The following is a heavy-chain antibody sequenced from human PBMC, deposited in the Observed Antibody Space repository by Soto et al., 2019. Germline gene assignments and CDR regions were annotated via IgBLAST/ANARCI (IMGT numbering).Heavy chain of an antibody. CDR3: AKDRVLRRGIVVVPPDFDY. V-gene: IGHV3-23*01. CDR1: GFTFSSYA. D-gene: IGHD2-2*01. Sequence: PGGSLRLSCAASGFTFSSYAMSWVRQAPGKGLEWVSAISGSGGSTYYADSVKGRFTISRDNSKNTLYLQMNSLRAEDTAVYYCAKDRVLRRGIVVVPPDFDYLGQGTLVTGSS. J-gene: IGHJ4*02. CDR2: ISGSGGST.